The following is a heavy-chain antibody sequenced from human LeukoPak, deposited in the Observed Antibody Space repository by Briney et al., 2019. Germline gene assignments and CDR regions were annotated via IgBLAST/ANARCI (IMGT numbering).Heavy chain of an antibody. CDR3: ARTRYYYNSRSYGAPYYFDY. D-gene: IGHD3-10*01. CDR1: GGSISRNSYY. Sequence: SETLSLTCAVSGGSISRNSYYWGWIRQPPGKGLEWIGSIHYSGSTYYNPSLKSRVTISVDTSKNQFSLKLSSVTAADTAVYYCARTRYYYNSRSYGAPYYFDYWGQGTLVTVSS. J-gene: IGHJ4*02. V-gene: IGHV4-39*01. CDR2: IHYSGST.